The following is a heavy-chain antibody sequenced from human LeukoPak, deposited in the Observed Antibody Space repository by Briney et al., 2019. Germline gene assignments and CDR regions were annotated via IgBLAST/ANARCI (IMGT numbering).Heavy chain of an antibody. CDR1: GDSISTYY. D-gene: IGHD3-16*01. Sequence: PSETLSLTCTVSGDSISTYYWSWIRQPPGKGLEWIGYIHYSRSTNYNPSLRNRVTISVDSSKNQFSLKLSSATTADTAVYFCARRAINSVMFDYWGQGTLVTVSS. CDR3: ARRAINSVMFDY. V-gene: IGHV4-59*08. J-gene: IGHJ4*02. CDR2: IHYSRST.